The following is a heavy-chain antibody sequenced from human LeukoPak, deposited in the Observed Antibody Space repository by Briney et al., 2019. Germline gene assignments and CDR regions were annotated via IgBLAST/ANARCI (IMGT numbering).Heavy chain of an antibody. J-gene: IGHJ4*02. Sequence: PGGSLRLSCTGSGFTFGDYGMSWVRQAPGKGLEWVGFIRDKSYSGATEYAASVEGRSTISRDDSKRLAYLQMNSLKIEDTAVYFCTRDRGYSGYALYDLWGQGTQVTVSS. CDR1: GFTFGDYG. D-gene: IGHD5-12*01. V-gene: IGHV3-49*04. CDR2: IRDKSYSGAT. CDR3: TRDRGYSGYALYDL.